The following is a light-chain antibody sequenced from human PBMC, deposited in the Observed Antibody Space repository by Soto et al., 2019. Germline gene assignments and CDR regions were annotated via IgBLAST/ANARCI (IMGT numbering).Light chain of an antibody. CDR1: SSNIGAGYD. J-gene: IGLJ2*01. CDR3: QSYDSSLSGGVV. CDR2: GNS. V-gene: IGLV1-40*01. Sequence: QSALTQPPSVSGAPGQRVTISCTGSSSNIGAGYDVHWYQQLPGTAPKLPIYGNSNRPSGVPDRFSGSKSGTSASLAITGLQAEDEADYYCQSYDSSLSGGVVFGGGTKVTVL.